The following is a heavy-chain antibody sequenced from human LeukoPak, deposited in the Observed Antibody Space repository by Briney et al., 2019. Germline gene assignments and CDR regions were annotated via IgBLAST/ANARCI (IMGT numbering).Heavy chain of an antibody. Sequence: GGSLRLSCVVSGFTFNRYWMTWVRQAPGKGLEWVANIKQDGSEKNYVDSGKGRFTTSRDNAKDSLYLQMNSMRVEDTAVYYCVREDDTKVQAQRGDWFDPWGQGTLVTVSS. V-gene: IGHV3-7*01. CDR3: VREDDTKVQAQRGDWFDP. CDR2: IKQDGSEK. D-gene: IGHD2-2*01. CDR1: GFTFNRYW. J-gene: IGHJ5*02.